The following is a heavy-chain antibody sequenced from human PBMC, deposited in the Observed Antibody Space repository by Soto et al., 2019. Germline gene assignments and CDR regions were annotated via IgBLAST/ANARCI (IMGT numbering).Heavy chain of an antibody. CDR1: GWSVSGYY. Sequence: QVQLQQGGAGLLKPSETLSLTCAVYGWSVSGYYWSWIRKPPGKGLEWIGEINHSGITNYNPSLKSRVTISVNTCKSQFSLKLSPVTAADTAVYYCARVWVYVDYCGKGTLVTVSS. D-gene: IGHD7-27*01. CDR3: ARVWVYVDY. CDR2: INHSGIT. J-gene: IGHJ4*02. V-gene: IGHV4-34*01.